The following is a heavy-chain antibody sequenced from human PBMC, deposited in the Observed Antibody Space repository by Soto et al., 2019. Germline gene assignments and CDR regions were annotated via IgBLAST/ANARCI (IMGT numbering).Heavy chain of an antibody. D-gene: IGHD4-17*01. CDR3: ASWRLREHAYDV. V-gene: IGHV3-53*01. CDR1: GLTVSGQYY. J-gene: IGHJ3*01. Sequence: DVHLVESRGGLIQPGGSLRLSCAAFGLTVSGQYYMAWVRQAPGKGLEWLSALYDLDGIYYADSVKGRFTTSGDSSKNIVYLQMNDLRPDDTAVYYCASWRLREHAYDVWGQGTTVTVSS. CDR2: LYDLDGI.